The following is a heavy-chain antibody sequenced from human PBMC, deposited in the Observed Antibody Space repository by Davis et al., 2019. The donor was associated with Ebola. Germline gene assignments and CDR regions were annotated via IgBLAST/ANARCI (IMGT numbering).Heavy chain of an antibody. Sequence: PSETLSLTCTVAGGSISSGSYYWGRIRQPPGKGREWIGSVYYTGSTHYNPSLKSRVTISVDTSKSQFSLKLSSVTAADTAVYYCARGGVTIFGGYMDVWGKGTTVTVSS. CDR2: VYYTGST. CDR1: GGSISSGSYY. D-gene: IGHD3-3*01. CDR3: ARGGVTIFGGYMDV. J-gene: IGHJ6*03. V-gene: IGHV4-39*01.